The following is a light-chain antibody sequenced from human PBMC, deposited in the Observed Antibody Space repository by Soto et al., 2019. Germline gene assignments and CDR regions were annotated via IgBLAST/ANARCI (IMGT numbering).Light chain of an antibody. CDR3: SSWDASRNGYV. CDR2: NSY. CDR1: SSNIGSKT. Sequence: QSVLTQPPSASGTPGQRVTISCSGSSSNIGSKTLNWYQQLPGTVPKLLIYNSYQRPSGVPDRFSASKYGTSASLAISGLQSEDEADYYCSSWDASRNGYVFGTGTKVTVL. V-gene: IGLV1-44*01. J-gene: IGLJ1*01.